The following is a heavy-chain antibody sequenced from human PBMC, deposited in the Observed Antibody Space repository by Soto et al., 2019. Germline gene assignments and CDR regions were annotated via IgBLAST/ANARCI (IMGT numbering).Heavy chain of an antibody. CDR3: TREIAPRGFAP. J-gene: IGHJ5*02. Sequence: PSQTLSLTCAISGDSVSSNSALWNWIRQSPSRGLEWLGRTYYRSKWYSDYAVSVKGRITINPDTSKNQFSLQLDSVAPEDTAVYYCTREIAPRGFAPWGHGTLVTVSS. CDR1: GDSVSSNSAL. CDR2: TYYRSKWYS. V-gene: IGHV6-1*01. D-gene: IGHD2-21*01.